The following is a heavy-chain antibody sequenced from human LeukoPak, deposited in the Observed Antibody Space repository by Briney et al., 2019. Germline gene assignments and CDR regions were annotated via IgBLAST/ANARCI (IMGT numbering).Heavy chain of an antibody. Sequence: GGSLRLSCAASGFTFSQYWMSWVRQAPGKGLEWVANIKEDGSEINYVDSVKGRFTISRDNAKNSLYLQMNSLTVDDTDVYYCARDRGYSSFDYWGQGTLVTVSS. CDR2: IKEDGSEI. CDR3: ARDRGYSSFDY. CDR1: GFTFSQYW. V-gene: IGHV3-7*01. J-gene: IGHJ4*02. D-gene: IGHD4-23*01.